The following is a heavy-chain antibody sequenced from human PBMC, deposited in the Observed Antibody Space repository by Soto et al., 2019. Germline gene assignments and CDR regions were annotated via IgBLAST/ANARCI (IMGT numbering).Heavy chain of an antibody. CDR2: INHSGST. V-gene: IGHV4-34*01. Sequence: PSETLSLTCAVYGGSFSGYYWTWIRQPPGKGLEWIGEINHSGSTNCNPSLKSRVTIAVGTSKNQFSLKLSSVTAADKAVYYCARADTAMDPPGSWGQGILVTVSS. CDR1: GGSFSGYY. D-gene: IGHD5-18*01. CDR3: ARADTAMDPPGS. J-gene: IGHJ5*02.